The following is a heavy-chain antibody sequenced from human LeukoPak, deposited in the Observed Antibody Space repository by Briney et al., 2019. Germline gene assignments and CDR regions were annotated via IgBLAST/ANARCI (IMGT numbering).Heavy chain of an antibody. Sequence: PSETLSLTCTVSGDSISGYYWSWIRQPAGKGLEWIGRIYTSGSTNYNPSLKSRVTMSVGTSKNQFSLKLSSVTAADTAVYYCARDLSSSWYADAFDIWGQGTMVTVSS. J-gene: IGHJ3*02. D-gene: IGHD6-13*01. V-gene: IGHV4-4*07. CDR1: GDSISGYY. CDR3: ARDLSSSWYADAFDI. CDR2: IYTSGST.